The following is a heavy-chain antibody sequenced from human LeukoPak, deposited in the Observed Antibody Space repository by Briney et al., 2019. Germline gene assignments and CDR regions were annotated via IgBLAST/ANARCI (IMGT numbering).Heavy chain of an antibody. CDR2: INPSGGST. V-gene: IGHV1-46*01. D-gene: IGHD5-24*01. Sequence: ASVKVSCKASGYIFTSYYMYWVRQAPGQGLEWMGIINPSGGSTSYAQKFQGRVTMTRDTSTSTVYMELSSLRSEDTAVYYCARDSGGMATIAYYFDYWGQGTLVTVSS. J-gene: IGHJ4*02. CDR1: GYIFTSYY. CDR3: ARDSGGMATIAYYFDY.